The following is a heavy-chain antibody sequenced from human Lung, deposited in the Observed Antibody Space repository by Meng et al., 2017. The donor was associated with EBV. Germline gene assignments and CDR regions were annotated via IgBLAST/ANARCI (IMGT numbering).Heavy chain of an antibody. D-gene: IGHD4-17*01. CDR3: ARGFVKYTVTRVGNWFDP. Sequence: QVGLQQGGVGLLKPSRALSLTWAVYGGSFSGYYWSWIRQPPGKGLEWIGEINHSGSTNYNPSLKSRVTISVDTSKNQFSLKLSSVTAADMAVYYCARGFVKYTVTRVGNWFDPWGQGTLVTVSS. V-gene: IGHV4-34*01. CDR1: GGSFSGYY. CDR2: INHSGST. J-gene: IGHJ5*02.